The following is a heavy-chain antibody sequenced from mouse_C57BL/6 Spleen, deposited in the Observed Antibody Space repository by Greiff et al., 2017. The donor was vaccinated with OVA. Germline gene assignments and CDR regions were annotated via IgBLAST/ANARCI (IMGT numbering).Heavy chain of an antibody. Sequence: QVQLQQSGAELARPGASVKMSCKASGYTFTSYTMHWVKQRPGQGLEWIGYINPSSGYTKYNQKFKDKATLTADKSSSTAYMQLSSLTSEDCAVYYCARLGDVYYAMDYWGQGTSGTVSS. CDR1: GYTFTSYT. D-gene: IGHD4-1*01. J-gene: IGHJ4*01. V-gene: IGHV1-4*01. CDR2: INPSSGYT. CDR3: ARLGDVYYAMDY.